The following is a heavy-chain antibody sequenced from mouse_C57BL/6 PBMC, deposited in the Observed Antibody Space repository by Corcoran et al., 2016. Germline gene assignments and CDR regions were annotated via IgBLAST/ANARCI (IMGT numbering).Heavy chain of an antibody. CDR3: AREGIYYDLAWFAY. Sequence: EVQLQQSGPELVKPGASVKISCKASGYTFTDYYMNWVKQSHGKSLEWIGVINPYNGGTSYNQKFKGKATLTVDKSSSTAYMELNSLTSEDSAVYYCAREGIYYDLAWFAYWGQGTLVTVSA. V-gene: IGHV1-19*01. D-gene: IGHD2-4*01. CDR2: INPYNGGT. J-gene: IGHJ3*01. CDR1: GYTFTDYY.